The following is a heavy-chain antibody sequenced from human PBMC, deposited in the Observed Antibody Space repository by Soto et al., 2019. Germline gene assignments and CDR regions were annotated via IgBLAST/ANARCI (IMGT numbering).Heavy chain of an antibody. CDR1: GFTFSGYA. Sequence: PGGSLRLSCAASGFTFSGYAMHWVRQAPGKGLEWVASILFDGRNKYYADSVKGRFTISRDNSKSTLYLQVNSLRAEDTAVYYCAGANFGVIFTSGMDVWGQGTTVTVSS. J-gene: IGHJ6*02. D-gene: IGHD3-3*01. CDR3: AGANFGVIFTSGMDV. CDR2: ILFDGRNK. V-gene: IGHV3-30*04.